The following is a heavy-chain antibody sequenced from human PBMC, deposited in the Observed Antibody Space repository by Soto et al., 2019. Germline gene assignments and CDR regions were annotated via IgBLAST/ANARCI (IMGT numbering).Heavy chain of an antibody. J-gene: IGHJ5*02. CDR3: AKGDNLGPKTGYAFDP. V-gene: IGHV6-1*01. Sequence: SQTRSLTCAISGDSVSSNTASWNWIRQSPSRCLEWLGRTYFRSKWYNDYAVSVKSRIIINPDTSNNQFSLQLNSVTPEDTAVYLCAKGDNLGPKTGYAFDPWGQGIMVTVSS. CDR1: GDSVSSNTAS. CDR2: TYFRSKWYN. D-gene: IGHD5-12*01.